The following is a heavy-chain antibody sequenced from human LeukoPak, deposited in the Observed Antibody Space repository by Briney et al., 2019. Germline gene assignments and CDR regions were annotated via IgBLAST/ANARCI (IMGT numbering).Heavy chain of an antibody. J-gene: IGHJ3*02. Sequence: GRSLRLSCVASGFTFDDYAMHWVRQVPGKGLQWVSSISWSSSNIGYADSVKGRFLISRDNAKNSLYLQMNNLRAEDMAFYYCAKGLLYASGTYYPAGDAFDIWGQGTMVTVSS. V-gene: IGHV3-9*03. CDR1: GFTFDDYA. D-gene: IGHD3-10*01. CDR3: AKGLLYASGTYYPAGDAFDI. CDR2: ISWSSSNI.